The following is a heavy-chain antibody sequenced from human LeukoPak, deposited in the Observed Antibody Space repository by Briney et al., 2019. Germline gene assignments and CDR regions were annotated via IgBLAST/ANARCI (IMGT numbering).Heavy chain of an antibody. CDR2: ITGGGDTT. V-gene: IGHV3-23*01. D-gene: IGHD2-15*01. J-gene: IGHJ4*02. CDR3: AKERSEVVVAATNY. Sequence: PGGSLRLSCAASGFTFNNYAMNWVRQAPGKGLEWVSSITGGGDTTYYADSVRGRFTISRDNSKNTLSLQINSLRAEDTAVYYCAKERSEVVVAATNYWGQGTLVTVSS. CDR1: GFTFNNYA.